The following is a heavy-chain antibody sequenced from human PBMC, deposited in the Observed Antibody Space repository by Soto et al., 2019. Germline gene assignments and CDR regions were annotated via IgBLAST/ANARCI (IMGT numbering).Heavy chain of an antibody. CDR1: GYSFTSYW. Sequence: GESLKISCKGSGYSFTSYWIGWVRQMPGKGLEWMGIIYPGDSDTRYSPSFQGKVTISADKSISTAYLQWSSLKASDTAMYYCARPRYYGSGSYSSYYYYGMDVWGQGTTVTVSS. J-gene: IGHJ6*02. V-gene: IGHV5-51*01. CDR3: ARPRYYGSGSYSSYYYYGMDV. CDR2: IYPGDSDT. D-gene: IGHD3-10*01.